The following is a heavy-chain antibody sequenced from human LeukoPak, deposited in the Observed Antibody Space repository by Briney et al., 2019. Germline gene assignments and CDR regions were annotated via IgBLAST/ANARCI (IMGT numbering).Heavy chain of an antibody. CDR1: GLTFSNYW. CDR3: ARAPSEIGGYYPEYFRH. D-gene: IGHD3-22*01. V-gene: IGHV3-74*01. Sequence: PGGSLRLSCAAAGLTFSNYWMHWVRQAPGKGLLWVSRIKSDGRTNYADSVKGRFTISRHNAKNTVSLQMNSLRAEDTGVYYCARAPSEIGGYYPEYFRHWGQGTLVTVSS. J-gene: IGHJ1*01. CDR2: IKSDGRT.